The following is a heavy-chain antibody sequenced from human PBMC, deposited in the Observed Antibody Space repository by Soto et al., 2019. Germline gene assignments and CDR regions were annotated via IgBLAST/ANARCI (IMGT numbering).Heavy chain of an antibody. J-gene: IGHJ4*02. V-gene: IGHV1-18*01. D-gene: IGHD4-17*01. CDR1: GYTFTNFG. Sequence: QVQLVQSGAEVKKPGASVKVSCKASGYTFTNFGISWVRQAPGQGLEWMGWISAYNGYTNYAQKFQGRVTMPTDTSTSTAYMEVRSLRFYATAGYYCARGGTTTDYWGQGALFT. CDR2: ISAYNGYT. CDR3: ARGGTTTDY.